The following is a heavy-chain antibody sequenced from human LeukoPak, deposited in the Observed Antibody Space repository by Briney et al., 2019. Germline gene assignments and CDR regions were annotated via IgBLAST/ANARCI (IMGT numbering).Heavy chain of an antibody. CDR2: IHPRDSDT. CDR3: ARRYCSGSSCYLFDY. D-gene: IGHD2-15*01. CDR1: GXSFINYW. V-gene: IGHV5-51*01. J-gene: IGHJ4*02. Sequence: GESLKISCEGPGXSFINYWSGWVRQMPGKGLEWVGIIHPRDSDTRYSPSFQGQVTISADKSISTAYLQWSSLKASDTAMYYCARRYCSGSSCYLFDYWGQGTLVTVSS.